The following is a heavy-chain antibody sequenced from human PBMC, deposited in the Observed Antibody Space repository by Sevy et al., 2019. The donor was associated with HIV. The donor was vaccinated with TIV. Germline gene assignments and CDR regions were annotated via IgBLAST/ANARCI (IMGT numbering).Heavy chain of an antibody. CDR3: ARDFPGAAAAPWEYYFYGMDV. Sequence: GGSLRLSCAASGFTFSSYSMNWVRQAPGKGLEWVSYISSTSSTIYYADSVKGRFTISRVNAKNSLYLQMNSLRAEDTAVYYCARDFPGAAAAPWEYYFYGMDVWGQGTTVTVSS. CDR1: GFTFSSYS. V-gene: IGHV3-48*01. J-gene: IGHJ6*02. D-gene: IGHD6-13*01. CDR2: ISSTSSTI.